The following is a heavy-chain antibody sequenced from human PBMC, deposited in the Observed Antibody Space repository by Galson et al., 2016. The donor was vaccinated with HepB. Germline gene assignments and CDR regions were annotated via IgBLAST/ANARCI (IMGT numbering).Heavy chain of an antibody. CDR1: GFILSGHG. D-gene: IGHD2-15*01. CDR3: AGDLGGSWRSGSFDF. V-gene: IGHV3-33*01. Sequence: SLRLSCAVSGFILSGHGLHWVRQAPGKGLEWVAIIWYDGSNKYYADSVKERFTISRDTSKNTLYLQMNSLTAEDTAVYYCAGDLGGSWRSGSFDFWGQGSLVTVSS. CDR2: IWYDGSNK. J-gene: IGHJ4*02.